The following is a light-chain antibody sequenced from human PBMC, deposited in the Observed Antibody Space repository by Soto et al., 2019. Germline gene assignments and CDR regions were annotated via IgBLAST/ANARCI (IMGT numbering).Light chain of an antibody. CDR1: QSLSTY. Sequence: DIQMTQSPSSLSASVGDRVTVTCRASQSLSTYLNWFQQRPGKAPKLLIYGAYTLQDGVPSRFSCSGSETEFTLTTSSLHPEEFATYYCQQSFGAPRTFGQGPWVDIK. CDR2: GAY. J-gene: IGKJ1*01. CDR3: QQSFGAPRT. V-gene: IGKV1-39*01.